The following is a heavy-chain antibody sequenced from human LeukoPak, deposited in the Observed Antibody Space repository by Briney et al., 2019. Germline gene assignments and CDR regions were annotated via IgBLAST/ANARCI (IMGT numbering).Heavy chain of an antibody. V-gene: IGHV4-39*07. CDR1: GGSISSGSYY. CDR2: IYYSGST. D-gene: IGHD3-3*02. J-gene: IGHJ5*02. CDR3: ARDHFSPNWFDP. Sequence: SETLSLTCTVSGGSISSGSYYWGWIRQPPGKGLEWIGSIYYSGSTYYNPSLKSRVIVSSDTSKNQFSLKLSSVTAADTAVYYCARDHFSPNWFDPWGQGTLVTVSS.